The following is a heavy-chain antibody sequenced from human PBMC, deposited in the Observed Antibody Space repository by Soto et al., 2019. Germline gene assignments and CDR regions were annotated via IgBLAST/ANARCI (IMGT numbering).Heavy chain of an antibody. J-gene: IGHJ3*01. D-gene: IGHD3-10*01. CDR2: ISASGGST. V-gene: IGHV3-23*01. CDR3: ARARRTTMVWDALDL. CDR1: EFTFKNYA. Sequence: GGSLRLSCAASEFTFKNYAMSWVRQAPGKGLEWVLGISASGGSTYYADSVEGRFAISRDNSKNFLYLQMDSLRAEDTAVYYCARARRTTMVWDALDLWGQGTMVTV.